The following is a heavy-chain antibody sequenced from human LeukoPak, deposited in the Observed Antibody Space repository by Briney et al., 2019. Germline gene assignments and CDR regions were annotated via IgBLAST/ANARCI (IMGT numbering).Heavy chain of an antibody. CDR2: ISSSSSYI. CDR1: GFTFSSYS. CDR3: ARGSSSSLPA. D-gene: IGHD6-13*01. J-gene: IGHJ4*02. V-gene: IGHV3-21*01. Sequence: GGSLRLSCAASGFTFSSYSMNWVRQAPGKGLEWVSSISSSSSYIYYADSVKGRFTISRDNAKNSLCLQMNSLRAEDTAVYYCARGSSSSLPAGGQGTLVTVSS.